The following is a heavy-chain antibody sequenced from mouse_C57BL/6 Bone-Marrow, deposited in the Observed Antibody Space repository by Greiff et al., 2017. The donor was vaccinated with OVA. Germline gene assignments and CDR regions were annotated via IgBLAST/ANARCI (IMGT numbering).Heavy chain of an antibody. Sequence: EVQLVESGGDLVKPGGSLKLSCAASGFTFSSYGMSWVRQTPDKRLEWVAPISSGGSYTYYPDSVKGRFTISRDNAKNTLYLQMSSLKSEDTAMYYCARHRLKGYYFGYWGQGATRTVSS. CDR2: ISSGGSYT. J-gene: IGHJ2*01. D-gene: IGHD1-3*01. CDR3: ARHRLKGYYFGY. CDR1: GFTFSSYG. V-gene: IGHV5-6*01.